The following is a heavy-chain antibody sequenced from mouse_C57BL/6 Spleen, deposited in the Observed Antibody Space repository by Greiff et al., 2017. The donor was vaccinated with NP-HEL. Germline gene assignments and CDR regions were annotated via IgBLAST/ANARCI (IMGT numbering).Heavy chain of an antibody. Sequence: EVKVEESGGGLVKPGGSLKLSCAASGFTFSSYTMSWVRQTPEKRLEWVATISGGGGNTYYPDSVKGRFTISRDNAKNTLYLQMSSLRSEDTALYYCAREGYGSPLAYWGQGTLVTVSA. CDR3: AREGYGSPLAY. CDR2: ISGGGGNT. V-gene: IGHV5-9*01. D-gene: IGHD1-1*01. J-gene: IGHJ3*01. CDR1: GFTFSSYT.